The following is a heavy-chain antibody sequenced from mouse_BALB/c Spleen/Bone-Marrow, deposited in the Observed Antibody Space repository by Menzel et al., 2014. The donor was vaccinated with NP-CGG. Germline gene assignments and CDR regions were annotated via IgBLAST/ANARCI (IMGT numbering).Heavy chain of an antibody. D-gene: IGHD2-3*01. Sequence: EVQLVESGGGLVQPGGSLKLSCAASGFDFXRYWMSWVRQAPGKGLEWIGEINPYSSTINYTPSLKDKFIISRDNAKNTLYLQMSKVRSEDTALYCCARLGYYGWFAYWGQGTLVTVSA. J-gene: IGHJ3*01. CDR3: ARLGYYGWFAY. V-gene: IGHV4-1*02. CDR1: GFDFXRYW. CDR2: INPYSSTI.